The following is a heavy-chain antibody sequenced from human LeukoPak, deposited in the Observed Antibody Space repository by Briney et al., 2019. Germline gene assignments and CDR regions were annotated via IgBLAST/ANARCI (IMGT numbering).Heavy chain of an antibody. CDR1: GGSISSGSYY. CDR2: INHSGST. J-gene: IGHJ4*02. Sequence: SETLSLTCTVSGGSISSGSYYWSWIRQPPGKGLEWIGEINHSGSTNYNPSLKSRVTISVDTSKNQFSLKLSSVTAADTAVYYCARGLARYSGSKLDYWGQGTLVTVSS. CDR3: ARGLARYSGSKLDY. V-gene: IGHV4-39*07. D-gene: IGHD1-26*01.